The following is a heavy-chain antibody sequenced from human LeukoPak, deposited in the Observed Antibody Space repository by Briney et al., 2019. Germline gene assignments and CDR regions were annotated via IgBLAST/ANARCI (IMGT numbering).Heavy chain of an antibody. Sequence: PGGSLRLSCAASGFTFSSYGMHWVRQAPGKGLEWVAVIWHDGSNKYYADSVKGRFTISRDNSKNTLYLQMNSLRAEDTAVYYCARSGVLLWFGELSPPDYWGQGTLVTVSS. CDR2: IWHDGSNK. D-gene: IGHD3-10*01. J-gene: IGHJ4*02. V-gene: IGHV3-33*01. CDR3: ARSGVLLWFGELSPPDY. CDR1: GFTFSSYG.